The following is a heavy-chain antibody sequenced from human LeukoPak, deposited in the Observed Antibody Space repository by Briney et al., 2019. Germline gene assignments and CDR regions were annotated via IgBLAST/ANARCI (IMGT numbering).Heavy chain of an antibody. J-gene: IGHJ3*02. CDR2: IYHTGSS. CDR1: GYSINIGSY. Sequence: SETLSLTCAVSGYSINIGSYWGWIRQSPGKGLEWIGSIYHTGSSYYNPSLKSRVTISVDTSKNQFSLKLSSVTAADTAVYFCARVGGPFDIWGQVTMVTVSS. CDR3: ARVGGPFDI. D-gene: IGHD3-16*01. V-gene: IGHV4-38-2*01.